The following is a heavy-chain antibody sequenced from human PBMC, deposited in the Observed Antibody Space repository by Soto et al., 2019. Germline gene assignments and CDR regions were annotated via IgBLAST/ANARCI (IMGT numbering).Heavy chain of an antibody. Sequence: SETLSLTCAVSGGSISSYYWGWIRQPPGKELEWIGYIYSSGSTQYNPSLKSRVNISVDMSRNQFSLKLTSVTAADTAVYYCARDGGYSSGWSEAFDVWGQGTMVTVSS. J-gene: IGHJ3*01. CDR3: ARDGGYSSGWSEAFDV. D-gene: IGHD6-19*01. CDR1: GGSISSYY. V-gene: IGHV4-59*01. CDR2: IYSSGST.